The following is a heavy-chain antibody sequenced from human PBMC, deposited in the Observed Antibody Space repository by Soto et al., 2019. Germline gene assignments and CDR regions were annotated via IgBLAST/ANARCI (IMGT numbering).Heavy chain of an antibody. CDR3: ARGRDGSGSYYTDYYYSYMDV. CDR1: GGTFSSYT. Sequence: QVQLVQSGAEVKKPGSSVKVSCKASGGTFSSYTISWVRQAPGQGLEWMGRIIPILGIANYAQKFQGRVTITADKSTSTAYMELSSLRSEDTAVYYCARGRDGSGSYYTDYYYSYMDVWGKGTTVTVSS. J-gene: IGHJ6*03. V-gene: IGHV1-69*02. D-gene: IGHD3-10*01. CDR2: IIPILGIA.